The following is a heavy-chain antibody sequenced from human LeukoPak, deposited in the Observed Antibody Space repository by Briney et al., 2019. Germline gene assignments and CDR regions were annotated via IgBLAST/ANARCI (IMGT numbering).Heavy chain of an antibody. CDR1: GYTFTGYY. Sequence: ASVKVSCKASGYTFTGYYLHWVRQAPGQGLEWMGWINPNTGGTNYAQEFQGRVTMTRDTSITTAYMELSRLRSDDTAVYYCAGGGSVSYLPYYYYYMDVWGKETTVTISS. D-gene: IGHD3-10*01. V-gene: IGHV1-2*02. CDR3: AGGGSVSYLPYYYYYMDV. J-gene: IGHJ6*03. CDR2: INPNTGGT.